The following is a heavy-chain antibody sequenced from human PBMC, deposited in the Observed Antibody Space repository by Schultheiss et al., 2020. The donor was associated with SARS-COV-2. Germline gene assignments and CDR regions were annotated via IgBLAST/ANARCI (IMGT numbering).Heavy chain of an antibody. V-gene: IGHV3-7*05. CDR2: IKQDGSEK. CDR3: GRGMDV. CDR1: GFTFSNAW. Sequence: GESLKISCAASGFTFSNAWMSWVRQAPGKGLEWVANIKQDGSEKYYVDSVKGRFTIYRDNAKNSLFLQMNSLRAEDTAVYYCGRGMDVWGQGTTVTVSS. J-gene: IGHJ6*02.